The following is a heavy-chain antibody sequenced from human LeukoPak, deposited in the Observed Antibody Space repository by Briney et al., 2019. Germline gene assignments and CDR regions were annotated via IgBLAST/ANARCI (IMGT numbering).Heavy chain of an antibody. CDR2: ISGSGGST. CDR3: ARGQPTFNHYDSNAYYSFYFDY. V-gene: IGHV3-23*01. J-gene: IGHJ4*02. D-gene: IGHD3-22*01. Sequence: PGGSLRLSCAASGFTFSSYAMGWVRQAPGKGLEWVSAISGSGGSTYFADSVKGRFTISRDNSKNTLSLQMNSLRAEDTAVYYCARGQPTFNHYDSNAYYSFYFDYWGLGTLVTVSS. CDR1: GFTFSSYA.